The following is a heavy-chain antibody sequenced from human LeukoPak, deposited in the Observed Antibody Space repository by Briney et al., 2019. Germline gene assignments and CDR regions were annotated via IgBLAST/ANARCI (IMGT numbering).Heavy chain of an antibody. CDR1: GFTFSSYG. V-gene: IGHV3-33*01. CDR2: IWYDGSNK. J-gene: IGHJ4*02. Sequence: GGSLRLSCAASGFTFSSYGMHWVRQAPGKGLEWVAVIWYDGSNKYYADSVKGRFTISRDNSKNTLCLQMNSLRAEDTAVYYCARPTYSGSYYWFDYWGQGTLVTVSS. CDR3: ARPTYSGSYYWFDY. D-gene: IGHD1-26*01.